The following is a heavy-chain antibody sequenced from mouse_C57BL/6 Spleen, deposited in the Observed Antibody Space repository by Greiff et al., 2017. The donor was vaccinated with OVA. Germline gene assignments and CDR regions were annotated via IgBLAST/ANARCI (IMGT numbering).Heavy chain of an antibody. V-gene: IGHV2-2*01. CDR1: GFSLTSYG. Sequence: QVHVKQSGPGLVQPSQSLSITCTVSGFSLTSYGVHWVRQSPGKGLEWLGVIWSGGSTDYNAAFISRLSISKDNSKSQVFFKMNSLQADDTAIYYCARKGIYYGNYDGDYYAMDYWGQGTSVTVSS. J-gene: IGHJ4*01. D-gene: IGHD2-1*01. CDR2: IWSGGST. CDR3: ARKGIYYGNYDGDYYAMDY.